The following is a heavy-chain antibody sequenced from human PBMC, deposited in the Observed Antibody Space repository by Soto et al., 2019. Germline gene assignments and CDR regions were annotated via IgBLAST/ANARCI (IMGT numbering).Heavy chain of an antibody. CDR2: IIPIFGTA. D-gene: IGHD3-3*01. CDR1: GGTFSSYA. V-gene: IGHV1-69*12. J-gene: IGHJ6*02. CDR3: ATYYDFWSGSYGMDV. Sequence: QVQLVQSGAEVKKPGSSVKVSCKASGGTFSSYAISWVRQAPGQGLEWMGGIIPIFGTANYAQKFQGRVRSPADESTSTAYMELSSLRSEDTAVYYCATYYDFWSGSYGMDVWGQGTTVTVSS.